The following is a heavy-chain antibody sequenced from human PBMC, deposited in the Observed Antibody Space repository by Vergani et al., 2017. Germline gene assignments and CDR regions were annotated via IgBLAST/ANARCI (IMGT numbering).Heavy chain of an antibody. V-gene: IGHV3-21*01. CDR2: ISSSSSYI. J-gene: IGHJ4*02. CDR1: GFTFSSYS. Sequence: EVQLVESGGGLVKPGGSLRLSCAASGFTFSSYSMNWVRQAPGKGLEWVSSISSSSSYIYYEDSVKGRFTISRDNAKNSLYLQMNSLRAEDTAVYYCANGATLIGYWGQGTLVTVSS. D-gene: IGHD1-26*01. CDR3: ANGATLIGY.